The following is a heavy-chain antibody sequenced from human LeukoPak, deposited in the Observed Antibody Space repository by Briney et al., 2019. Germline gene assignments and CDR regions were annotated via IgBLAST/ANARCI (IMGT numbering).Heavy chain of an antibody. D-gene: IGHD6-19*01. Sequence: GASVKVSCKASGGTFSSYAISWVRQAPGQGLERVGGIIPIFGTANYAQKFQGRVTITADESTSTAYMELSSLRSEDTAVYYCARDQHSGSGWYGTSDYWGQGTLVTVSS. V-gene: IGHV1-69*13. CDR1: GGTFSSYA. J-gene: IGHJ4*02. CDR2: IIPIFGTA. CDR3: ARDQHSGSGWYGTSDY.